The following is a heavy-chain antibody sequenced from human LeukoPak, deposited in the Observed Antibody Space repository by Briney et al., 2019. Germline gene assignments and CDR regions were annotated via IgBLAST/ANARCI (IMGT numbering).Heavy chain of an antibody. CDR3: AIQGLRYFDRSIDY. Sequence: GGSLRLSCAASGFTFSSYDMHWVRQVTGKGLEWVSTIGSAGDTYYSGSAKGRFTISRDNSKNTLYLQINNLRAEDTAVYYCAIQGLRYFDRSIDYWGQGTLVTVSS. J-gene: IGHJ4*02. CDR1: GFTFSSYD. CDR2: IGSAGDT. D-gene: IGHD3-9*01. V-gene: IGHV3-13*01.